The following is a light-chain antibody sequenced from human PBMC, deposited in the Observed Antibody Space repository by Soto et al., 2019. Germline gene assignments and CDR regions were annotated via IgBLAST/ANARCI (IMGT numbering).Light chain of an antibody. CDR2: GAS. CDR1: QTISNTY. CDR3: EQYGSSPRT. J-gene: IGKJ1*01. Sequence: EIVLTQSPGTLSLSPGETATLSCRASQTISNTYLDWYQHKPGQAPPLLIYGASTRATGVPARFSGSGSGTDFTLTVHRVEPEDFAVYYCEQYGSSPRTFGQETKVQI. V-gene: IGKV3-20*01.